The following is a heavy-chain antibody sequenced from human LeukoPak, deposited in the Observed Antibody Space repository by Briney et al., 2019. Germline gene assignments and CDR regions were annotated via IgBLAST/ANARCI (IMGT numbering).Heavy chain of an antibody. J-gene: IGHJ4*02. Sequence: GASVKVSCKASGYTFTSYDINWVRQATGQGLEWMGWMNPNSGNTGYAQKFQGRVTMTRNTSISTAYMELSSLRAEDTAVYYCVRGAYSSSWLNFDYWGQGTLVTVSS. CDR3: VRGAYSSSWLNFDY. CDR1: GYTFTSYD. CDR2: MNPNSGNT. D-gene: IGHD6-13*01. V-gene: IGHV1-8*01.